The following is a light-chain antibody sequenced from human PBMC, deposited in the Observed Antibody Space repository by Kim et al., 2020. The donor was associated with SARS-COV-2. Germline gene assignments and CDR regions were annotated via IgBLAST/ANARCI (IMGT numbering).Light chain of an antibody. CDR3: QHMST. V-gene: IGKV3-20*01. CDR2: STS. Sequence: EIVLTQSPDTLSLSPGETATLSCRASQTVASSHLAWYQHSPGQAPRLLVYSTSTRATGIPERFSGGGYGTDFTLTITRVEPEDFVVYYCQHMSTFGQGTKVDIK. CDR1: QTVASSH. J-gene: IGKJ1*01.